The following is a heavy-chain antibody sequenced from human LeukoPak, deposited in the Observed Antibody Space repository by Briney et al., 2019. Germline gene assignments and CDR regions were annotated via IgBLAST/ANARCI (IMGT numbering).Heavy chain of an antibody. J-gene: IGHJ4*02. Sequence: GASVKVSCKASGYTFTDYYMHWVRQAPGQGFELMGWINPNDGDTDYAQKFQGRVTMTRDTPISTAHMEVSRLRSDDTAVYYCARANFLYCSSTTCLFDYWGQGTLVTVSS. CDR1: GYTFTDYY. CDR3: ARANFLYCSSTTCLFDY. CDR2: INPNDGDT. D-gene: IGHD2-2*01. V-gene: IGHV1-2*02.